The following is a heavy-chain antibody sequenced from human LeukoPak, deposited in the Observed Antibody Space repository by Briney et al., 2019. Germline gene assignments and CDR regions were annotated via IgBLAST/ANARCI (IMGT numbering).Heavy chain of an antibody. CDR3: ARIIVVAGIYYFDY. CDR2: IYYSGST. Sequence: SETLSLTCTVSGGSISSYYWSWIRQPPGKGLEWIGYIYYSGSTNYNPSLKSRVTISVDTSKNQFSLKLSSVTAADTAVYYCARIIVVAGIYYFDYWGQGTLVTVSS. V-gene: IGHV4-59*01. J-gene: IGHJ4*02. D-gene: IGHD6-19*01. CDR1: GGSISSYY.